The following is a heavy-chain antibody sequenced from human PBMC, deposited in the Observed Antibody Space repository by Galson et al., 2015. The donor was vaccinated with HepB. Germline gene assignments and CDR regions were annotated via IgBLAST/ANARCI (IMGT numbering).Heavy chain of an antibody. V-gene: IGHV3-53*01. Sequence: SLRLSCAASGFTVSSNYMSWVRQAPGQGLEWVSVIYRGGATYYADSLNGRFTISRDISKNTLYLQMNSLRAEDTAVYFCARGRSTSAINYFDKWGQGTLVTVSS. J-gene: IGHJ4*02. CDR1: GFTVSSNY. D-gene: IGHD6-13*01. CDR2: IYRGGAT. CDR3: ARGRSTSAINYFDK.